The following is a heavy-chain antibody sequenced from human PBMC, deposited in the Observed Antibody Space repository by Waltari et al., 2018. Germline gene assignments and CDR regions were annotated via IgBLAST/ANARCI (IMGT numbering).Heavy chain of an antibody. J-gene: IGHJ5*02. CDR3: ARDRTRRLDP. Sequence: QVQLQESGPGLVKPSETLSPTCSVPGASITYGFYWAWIRQPPGKGLEYIGNIYHSDTGDYNPSLQSRVTMSVDTSKNQFSLELRSVTAADTAIYYCARDRTRRLDPWGQGILVTVSS. D-gene: IGHD6-25*01. V-gene: IGHV4-38-2*02. CDR1: GASITYGFY. CDR2: IYHSDTG.